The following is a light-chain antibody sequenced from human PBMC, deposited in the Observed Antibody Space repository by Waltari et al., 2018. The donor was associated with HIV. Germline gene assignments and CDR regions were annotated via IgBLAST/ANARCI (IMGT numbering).Light chain of an antibody. Sequence: SYELTQPPSVSASPGQTARITCSGHALPKQYAYWYQQKPGQAPVLVIFKDTERPSGIPDRFSGSSSGTTVTLTISGVQAEDEADYYCQSADNTAIYWVFGGGTKLTVL. CDR2: KDT. J-gene: IGLJ3*02. CDR3: QSADNTAIYWV. V-gene: IGLV3-25*03. CDR1: ALPKQY.